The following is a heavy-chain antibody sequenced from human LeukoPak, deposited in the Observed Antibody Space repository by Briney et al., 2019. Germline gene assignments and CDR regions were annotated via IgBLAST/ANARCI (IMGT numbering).Heavy chain of an antibody. J-gene: IGHJ4*02. D-gene: IGHD3-9*01. CDR1: GFTFSSYG. V-gene: IGHV3-30*18. Sequence: PGRSLRLSCAASGFTFSSYGMHWVRQAPGKGLEWVAVISYDGSNKYYADSVKGRFTISRGNSKNTLYLQMNGLRAEDTAVYYCAKDLDILTGYSHFDYWGQGTLVTVSS. CDR3: AKDLDILTGYSHFDY. CDR2: ISYDGSNK.